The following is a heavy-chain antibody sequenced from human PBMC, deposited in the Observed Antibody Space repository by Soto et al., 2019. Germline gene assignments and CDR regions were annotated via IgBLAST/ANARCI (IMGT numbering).Heavy chain of an antibody. CDR3: TRHAHSSSWFVDYYYGMDV. CDR1: GGSISSSSYY. CDR2: IYYSGST. Sequence: SETLSLTCTVAGGSISSSSYYWGWIRQPPGKGLEWIGSIYYSGSTYYNPSLKSRVTISVDTSKNQFSLKLSSVTAADTAVYYCTRHAHSSSWFVDYYYGMDVWGQGTTVTVSS. V-gene: IGHV4-39*01. D-gene: IGHD6-13*01. J-gene: IGHJ6*02.